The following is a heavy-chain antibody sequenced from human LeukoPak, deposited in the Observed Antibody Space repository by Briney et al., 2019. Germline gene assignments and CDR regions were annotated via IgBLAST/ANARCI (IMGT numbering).Heavy chain of an antibody. CDR3: ARVDYESYYYYYMDV. J-gene: IGHJ6*03. CDR1: GFTFSSYW. CDR2: INSDGSST. Sequence: GGSLRLSCAASGFTFSSYWMHWVRQAPGKGLVWVSRINSDGSSTSYADSVKGRFTISRDNAKNTLYLQMNSLRAEDTAVYYCARVDYESYYYYYMDVWGKGPRSPSP. V-gene: IGHV3-74*01. D-gene: IGHD4-17*01.